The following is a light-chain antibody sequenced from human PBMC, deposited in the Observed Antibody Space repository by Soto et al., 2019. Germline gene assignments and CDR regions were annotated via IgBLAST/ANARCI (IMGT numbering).Light chain of an antibody. CDR2: GAS. Sequence: EIVLTQSPGTLSLSPGERATLSCRASQSVGKYLAWYQQKPGQAPRLLIYGASTRATGIPARFSGSGSGTEFTLTISSLQSEDFAVYDCQKYNTWPPITFGQGTRLEIK. CDR3: QKYNTWPPIT. J-gene: IGKJ5*01. V-gene: IGKV3D-15*01. CDR1: QSVGKY.